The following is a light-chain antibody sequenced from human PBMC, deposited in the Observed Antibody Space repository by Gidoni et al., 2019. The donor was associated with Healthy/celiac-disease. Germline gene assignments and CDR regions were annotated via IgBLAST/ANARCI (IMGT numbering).Light chain of an antibody. J-gene: IGKJ1*01. Sequence: DIQMTQSPSTLSASVGDRVTITGRASQSISSWLAWYQQKPGKAPKLLIYKASSLESGVPSRFSGSGSGTEFTLTISSLQPDDFATYYCQQYNSYALTYGQXTKVEIK. CDR1: QSISSW. CDR3: QQYNSYALT. CDR2: KAS. V-gene: IGKV1-5*03.